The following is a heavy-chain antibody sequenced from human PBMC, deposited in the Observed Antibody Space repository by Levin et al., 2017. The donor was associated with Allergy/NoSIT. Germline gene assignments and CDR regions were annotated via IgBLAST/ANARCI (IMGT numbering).Heavy chain of an antibody. Sequence: SETLSLTCAVSGYSISSGYYWGWIRQPPGKGLEWIGSIYHSGSTYYNPSLKSRVTISVDTSKNQFSLKLSSVTAADTAVYYCARETTVTTIDFDYWGQGTLVTVSS. CDR2: IYHSGST. CDR1: GYSISSGYY. V-gene: IGHV4-38-2*02. D-gene: IGHD4-11*01. J-gene: IGHJ4*02. CDR3: ARETTVTTIDFDY.